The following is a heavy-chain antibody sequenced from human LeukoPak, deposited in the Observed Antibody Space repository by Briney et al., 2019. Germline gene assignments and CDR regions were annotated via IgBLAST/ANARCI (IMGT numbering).Heavy chain of an antibody. J-gene: IGHJ4*02. CDR3: VKGQEVVYAPTFDY. D-gene: IGHD2-8*02. V-gene: IGHV3-48*03. CDR2: ISSTGSNI. Sequence: PGGSLRLSCAASGFTFSTYEMNWVRQAPGKGLEWVSYISSTGSNIYYADSVTGRFTISRDNSKNSLYLQMSSLRAEDTAVYYCVKGQEVVYAPTFDYWGQGTLVTVSS. CDR1: GFTFSTYE.